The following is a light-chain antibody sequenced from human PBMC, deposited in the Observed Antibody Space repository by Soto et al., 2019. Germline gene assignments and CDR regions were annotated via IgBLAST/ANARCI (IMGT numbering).Light chain of an antibody. Sequence: IVLTQSPATLSLSPGERVTLSCRASQSVNSFLAWYQQQPGQAPRLLIYDASNRATGIPARFSGSGSGTDFTLTISSLEPEDFAVYYCQQRSNFMYTFGQGTKLELK. CDR2: DAS. CDR1: QSVNSF. J-gene: IGKJ2*01. CDR3: QQRSNFMYT. V-gene: IGKV3-11*01.